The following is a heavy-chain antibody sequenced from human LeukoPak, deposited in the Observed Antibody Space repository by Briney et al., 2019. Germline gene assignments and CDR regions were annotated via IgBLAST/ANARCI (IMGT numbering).Heavy chain of an antibody. Sequence: SETLSLTCTVSGDSISSYYWSWIRQTPGKGLEWIGYNHSSGSTNYNPSLKSRVTISVDTSKNQFSLKLNSVTAADTAVYYCARHTWDSGIYYDRWFDPWGQGTLVTVSS. CDR2: NHSSGST. CDR1: GDSISSYY. D-gene: IGHD1-26*01. J-gene: IGHJ5*02. CDR3: ARHTWDSGIYYDRWFDP. V-gene: IGHV4-4*09.